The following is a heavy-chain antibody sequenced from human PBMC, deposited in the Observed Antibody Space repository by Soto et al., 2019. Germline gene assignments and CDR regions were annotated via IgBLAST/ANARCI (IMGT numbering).Heavy chain of an antibody. V-gene: IGHV1-18*04. CDR3: TVGKSYGVYYYCGRDV. D-gene: IGHD5-18*01. J-gene: IGHJ6*02. CDR1: GYTFTSFG. Sequence: ASVKVSCKASGYTFTSFGISWVRQAPGQGLERKRWISAYNGNTNYAQKLQGRVTMTTDTSTSTAYMELRSLRSDDTAVYYCTVGKSYGVYYYCGRDVWGQETTGTVSS. CDR2: ISAYNGNT.